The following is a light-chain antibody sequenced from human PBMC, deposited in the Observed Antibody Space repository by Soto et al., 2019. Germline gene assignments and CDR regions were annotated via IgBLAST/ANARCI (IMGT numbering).Light chain of an antibody. CDR1: QSISTY. CDR2: KAS. Sequence: DIQMTQSPSALAESIGDRVTITCRASQSISTYLAWFQQKPGKAPKPLIYKASSLQSGVPSRFSGSGSGTEFTLTISSLQPDDSATYYCQKYASYSPTFGQGTKVEIK. CDR3: QKYASYSPT. J-gene: IGKJ1*01. V-gene: IGKV1-5*03.